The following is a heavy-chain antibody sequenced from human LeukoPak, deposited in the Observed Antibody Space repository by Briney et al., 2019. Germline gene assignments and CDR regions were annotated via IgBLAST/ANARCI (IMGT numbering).Heavy chain of an antibody. CDR1: GYTFTSYG. Sequence: GASVKVSCKASGYTFTSYGISWVRQAPGQGLEWMGWISAYNGNTNYAQKLQGRVTMTTDTSTSTAYMGLRSLRSDDTAVYYCARDSLEWLVWPTPSLDYWGQGTLVTVSS. V-gene: IGHV1-18*01. D-gene: IGHD6-19*01. CDR3: ARDSLEWLVWPTPSLDY. J-gene: IGHJ4*02. CDR2: ISAYNGNT.